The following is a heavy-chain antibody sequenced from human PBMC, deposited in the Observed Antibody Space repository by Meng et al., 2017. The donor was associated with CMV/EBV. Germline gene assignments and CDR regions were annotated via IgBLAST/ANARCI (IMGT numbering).Heavy chain of an antibody. D-gene: IGHD3-3*01. CDR3: AKGHVLRFLPTLLNGMDV. J-gene: IGHJ6*02. CDR2: ISWNSGSI. V-gene: IGHV3-9*01. CDR1: GFTFSSYG. Sequence: SLKISCAASGFTFSSYGMHWVRQAPGKGLEWVSGISWNSGSIGYADSVKGRFTISRDNAKNSLYLQMNSLRAEDTALYYCAKGHVLRFLPTLLNGMDVWGQGTTVTVSS.